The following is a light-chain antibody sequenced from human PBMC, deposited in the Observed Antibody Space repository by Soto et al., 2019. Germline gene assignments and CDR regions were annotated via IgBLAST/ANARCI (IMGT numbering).Light chain of an antibody. CDR1: EEVRSW. V-gene: IGKV1-5*03. CDR3: QQYNIYPFS. Sequence: DVQMTQSPLTLSASVGDRVTITCRASEEVRSWFAWYQQKPGKDPKLLIYKSSTLESGVPSRFSGYESGTDFTLTISSLQPEDVATYYCQQYNIYPFSFGPGTKVEVK. J-gene: IGKJ3*01. CDR2: KSS.